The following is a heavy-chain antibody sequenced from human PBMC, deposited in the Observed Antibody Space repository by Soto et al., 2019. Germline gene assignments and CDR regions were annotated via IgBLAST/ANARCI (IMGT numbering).Heavy chain of an antibody. CDR2: IYYSGST. CDR1: GGSISSYY. Sequence: QVQLQESGPGLVKPSETLSLTCTVSGGSISSYYWSWIRQPPGKGLEWIGYIYYSGSTNYNPYLKRRVTISVDTSKNQFSLKLSSVTAADTAVYYCARGSGWYEFDYWGQGTLVTVSS. V-gene: IGHV4-59*01. D-gene: IGHD6-19*01. CDR3: ARGSGWYEFDY. J-gene: IGHJ4*02.